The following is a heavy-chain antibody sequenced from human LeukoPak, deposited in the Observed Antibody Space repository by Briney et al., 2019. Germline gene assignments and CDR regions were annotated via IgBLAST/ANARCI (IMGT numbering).Heavy chain of an antibody. D-gene: IGHD2-2*01. Sequence: GGSLRLSCAASGFTFSSYGMHWVRQAPGKGLEWAAFIRNDGSINYYADSVKGRFTISRDNSKNTVYLQMNSLRAEDTAVYYCAKDQPAAYFDYWGQGSLVTVSS. CDR1: GFTFSSYG. CDR2: IRNDGSIN. V-gene: IGHV3-30*02. J-gene: IGHJ4*02. CDR3: AKDQPAAYFDY.